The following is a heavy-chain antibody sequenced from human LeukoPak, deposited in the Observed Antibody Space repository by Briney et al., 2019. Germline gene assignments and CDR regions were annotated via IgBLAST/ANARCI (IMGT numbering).Heavy chain of an antibody. D-gene: IGHD3-10*01. CDR2: IISSSSYI. CDR3: ARDAMVRGVISGDYYYYMDV. J-gene: IGHJ6*03. Sequence: GGSLRLSCAASGFTFSSYTMNWVRQAPGKGLEWVSSIISSSSYIYYADSVKGRFTISRDNAKNSLYLQMNSLRAEDTAVYYCARDAMVRGVISGDYYYYMDVWGKGTTVTVSS. CDR1: GFTFSSYT. V-gene: IGHV3-21*01.